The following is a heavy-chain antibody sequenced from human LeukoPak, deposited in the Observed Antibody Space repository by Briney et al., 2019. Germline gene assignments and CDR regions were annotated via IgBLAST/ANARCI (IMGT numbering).Heavy chain of an antibody. J-gene: IGHJ2*01. D-gene: IGHD2-15*01. CDR3: SREGSYWYFDL. V-gene: IGHV6-1*01. CDR2: TYYRSKWYN. CDR1: GDSVSSNSAA. Sequence: SQTLSLTCAISGDSVSSNSAAWNWTRQSPSRGLEWLVMTYYRSKWYNYYAVSVTGQITINPDTSKNQFSLQLNSVTPEDTAVYYCSREGSYWYFDLWGRGTLVTVSS.